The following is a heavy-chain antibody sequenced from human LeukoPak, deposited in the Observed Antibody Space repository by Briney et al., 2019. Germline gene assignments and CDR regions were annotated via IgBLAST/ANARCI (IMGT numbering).Heavy chain of an antibody. J-gene: IGHJ5*02. CDR3: ARGDLGYCSGGSCYGDWFDP. Sequence: SETLSLTCTVSGGSISSSSFHWGWLRQPPGKGLEWIGSIFHAGTTYYNPSLKSRVSISVDTSKNQFFLKLTSVTAADTAVYYCARGDLGYCSGGSCYGDWFDPWGQGTLVTVSS. CDR2: IFHAGTT. D-gene: IGHD2-15*01. CDR1: GGSISSSSFH. V-gene: IGHV4-39*01.